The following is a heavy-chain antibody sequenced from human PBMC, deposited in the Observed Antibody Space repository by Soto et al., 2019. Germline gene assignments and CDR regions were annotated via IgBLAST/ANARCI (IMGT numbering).Heavy chain of an antibody. CDR1: GGSFSGYY. D-gene: IGHD3-3*02. V-gene: IGHV4-34*01. Sequence: SETLSLTCAVYGGSFSGYYWTWIRQPPGKGLEWIGEINHSGSTNYNPSLKSRVTISVDTSKNQFSLKLSSVTAADTAVYYCALIRGRWQSWFDSWGQGTLGTVSS. J-gene: IGHJ5*01. CDR3: ALIRGRWQSWFDS. CDR2: INHSGST.